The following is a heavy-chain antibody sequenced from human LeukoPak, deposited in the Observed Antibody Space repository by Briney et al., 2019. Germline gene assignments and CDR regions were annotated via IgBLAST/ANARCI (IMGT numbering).Heavy chain of an antibody. CDR1: GYTLTELS. Sequence: VASVKVSCKVSGYTLTELSMHWVRQAPGKGLEWMANFNPEEGQTIYAQKVQGRCTMTRDTSTDTAYMYLNSLRSEDTAVYYCATDRGYWGQGTLVTVSS. J-gene: IGHJ4*02. CDR3: ATDRGY. CDR2: FNPEEGQT. V-gene: IGHV1-24*01. D-gene: IGHD3-10*01.